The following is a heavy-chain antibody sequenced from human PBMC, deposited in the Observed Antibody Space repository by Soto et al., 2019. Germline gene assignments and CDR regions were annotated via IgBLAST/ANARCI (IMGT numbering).Heavy chain of an antibody. V-gene: IGHV4-31*03. CDR1: GGSISSGGYY. Sequence: PSETLSLTCTVSGGSISSGGYYWSRIRQHPGKGLEWIGYIYYSGSTYYNPSLKSRVTISVDTSKNQFSLKLSSVTAADTAVYYCARGGIVVVPARGWFDPWGQGTLVTVSS. CDR2: IYYSGST. J-gene: IGHJ5*02. CDR3: ARGGIVVVPARGWFDP. D-gene: IGHD2-2*01.